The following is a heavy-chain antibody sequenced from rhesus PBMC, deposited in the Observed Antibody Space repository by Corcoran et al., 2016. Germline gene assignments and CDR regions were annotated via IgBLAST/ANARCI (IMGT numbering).Heavy chain of an antibody. V-gene: IGHV4-169*02. CDR2: IYGSGSST. Sequence: QLQLQESGPGLVKPSETLSVTCAVSGGSISSSYWSWIRQAPGKGLEWIGYIYGSGSSTNYNPSLKSRVTLSVGTSKNQLSLKLSSVTAADTAVYYCARDQGSVGIDWYFDLWGPGTPITISS. CDR3: ARDQGSVGIDWYFDL. CDR1: GGSISSSY. D-gene: IGHD5-42*01. J-gene: IGHJ2*01.